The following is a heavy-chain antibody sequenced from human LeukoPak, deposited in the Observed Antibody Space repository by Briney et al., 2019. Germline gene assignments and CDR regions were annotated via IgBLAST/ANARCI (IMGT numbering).Heavy chain of an antibody. Sequence: GGCLRLSCAASGFTFSSYWMHWVRQAPGKGLVWVSRIKRDGSTSYADSVKGRFTISRDNPKNTQSLQMNSLRAEDTGVYYCARAPSEIGGYYPEYFRHWGQGTLVSVSS. CDR3: ARAPSEIGGYYPEYFRH. D-gene: IGHD3-22*01. CDR2: IKRDGST. V-gene: IGHV3-74*01. J-gene: IGHJ1*01. CDR1: GFTFSSYW.